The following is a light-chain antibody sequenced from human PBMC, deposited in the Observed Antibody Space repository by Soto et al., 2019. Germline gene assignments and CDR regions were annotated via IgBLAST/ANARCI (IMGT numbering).Light chain of an antibody. CDR1: QNVSDW. J-gene: IGKJ4*01. V-gene: IGKV1-5*03. Sequence: DIQMTQSPSSLSASIRDRVTITCRASQNVSDWLAWYLHQPGKAHKLLLYKASTLQSGVPSKFRGSGSGTDFTLTISSLQPDDLGTYYCQQYNAYPLTFGGGTKVQI. CDR2: KAS. CDR3: QQYNAYPLT.